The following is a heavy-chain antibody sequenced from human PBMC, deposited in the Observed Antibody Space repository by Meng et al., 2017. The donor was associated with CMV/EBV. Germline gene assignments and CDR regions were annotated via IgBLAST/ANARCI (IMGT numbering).Heavy chain of an antibody. V-gene: IGHV3-66*02. CDR3: ARDKRYCSSTSCYRNFDY. CDR1: GFTVSINY. CDR2: IYSGGST. J-gene: IGHJ4*02. D-gene: IGHD2-2*01. Sequence: GESLKISCAASGFTVSINYMGWVRQAPGKGLECVSVIYSGGSTYYADYVKGRFTFSRDNSKNTLYLQMNSLRAEDTAVYYCARDKRYCSSTSCYRNFDYWGQGTLVTVSS.